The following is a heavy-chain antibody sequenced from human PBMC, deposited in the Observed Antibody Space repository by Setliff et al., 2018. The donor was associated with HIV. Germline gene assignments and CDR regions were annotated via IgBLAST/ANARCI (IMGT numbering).Heavy chain of an antibody. CDR2: ISYSGNT. D-gene: IGHD3-10*01. CDR1: GGSISSHY. V-gene: IGHV4-59*11. Sequence: SETLSLTCTVSGGSISSHYWCWIRQPPLKGLAWIGCISYSGNTNYNPSLKGRVTISVDTSKNQFSLRLSSVTAADTALYYCARGRGVIKEKPFDVWGQGTLVTVSS. J-gene: IGHJ4*02. CDR3: ARGRGVIKEKPFDV.